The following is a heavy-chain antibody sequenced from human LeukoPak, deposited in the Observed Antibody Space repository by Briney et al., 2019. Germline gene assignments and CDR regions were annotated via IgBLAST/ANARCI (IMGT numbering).Heavy chain of an antibody. Sequence: GGSLRLSCAASGFPFSSYAMHWVRQAPGKGLEYVSAISSNGGSTSYANSVEGRFTISRDNSKNTLYLQMGSLRAEDMAVYYCARSSIVVVSILDYWGQGTLVTVSS. CDR3: ARSSIVVVSILDY. CDR1: GFPFSSYA. CDR2: ISSNGGST. J-gene: IGHJ4*02. D-gene: IGHD2-2*01. V-gene: IGHV3-64*01.